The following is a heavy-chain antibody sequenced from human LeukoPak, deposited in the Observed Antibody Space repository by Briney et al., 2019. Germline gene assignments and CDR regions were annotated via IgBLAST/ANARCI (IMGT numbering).Heavy chain of an antibody. CDR3: ARESPSCSRCFQH. Sequence: GGSLRLSCAASGFTFSSYWMHWVRQAPGKGLVWVSRINSDGSSISYADSVKGRFTISRDNAKNTLFLQMSSLRAEDTAVYYCARESPSCSRCFQHWGQGTLVIVSS. CDR2: INSDGSSI. V-gene: IGHV3-74*01. CDR1: GFTFSSYW. D-gene: IGHD2-2*01. J-gene: IGHJ1*01.